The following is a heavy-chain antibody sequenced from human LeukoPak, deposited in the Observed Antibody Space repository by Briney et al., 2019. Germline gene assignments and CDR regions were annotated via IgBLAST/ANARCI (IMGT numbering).Heavy chain of an antibody. CDR1: GGTFSSYA. V-gene: IGHV1-69*13. J-gene: IGHJ4*02. CDR3: ARQAFWSGYYPY. D-gene: IGHD3-3*01. CDR2: IIPIFGTA. Sequence: ASVKVSCKASGGTFSSYAISWVRQAPGQGLEWMGGIIPIFGTANYAQKSQGRVTITADESTSTAYMELSSLRSEDTAVYYCARQAFWSGYYPYWGQGTLVTVSS.